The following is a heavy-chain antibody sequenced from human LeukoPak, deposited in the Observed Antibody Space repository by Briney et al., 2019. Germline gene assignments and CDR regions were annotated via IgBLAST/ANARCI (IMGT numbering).Heavy chain of an antibody. CDR2: IYASGST. J-gene: IGHJ5*02. Sequence: SETLSLTCTISGASITSYYWSWIRQPAGKGLEWIGRIYASGSTTYNPSLKSRVTMAVDTSKTQFSLKLSSVTAADTAVYYCARDSGTTGEVKFDPWGQGTLVTVSA. V-gene: IGHV4-4*07. CDR3: ARDSGTTGEVKFDP. CDR1: GASITSYY. D-gene: IGHD3-10*01.